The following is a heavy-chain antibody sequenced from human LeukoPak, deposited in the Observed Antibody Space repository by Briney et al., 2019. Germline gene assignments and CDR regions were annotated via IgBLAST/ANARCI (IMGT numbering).Heavy chain of an antibody. J-gene: IGHJ4*02. CDR2: INSDGSST. Sequence: GGSLRLSCAASGFTFSSYWMHWVRQAPGKGLVWVSRINSDGSSTSYADSVKGRFTISRDNAKNTLYLQMNSLRAEDTAVYYCARISFIVGAANNDYWGQGTLVTVSS. CDR1: GFTFSSYW. D-gene: IGHD1-26*01. CDR3: ARISFIVGAANNDY. V-gene: IGHV3-74*01.